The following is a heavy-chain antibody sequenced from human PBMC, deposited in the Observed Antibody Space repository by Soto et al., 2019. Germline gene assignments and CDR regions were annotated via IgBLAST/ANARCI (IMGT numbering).Heavy chain of an antibody. Sequence: ASVKVSCKASGYTFTSYYMHWVRQARGQGLEWMGIINPSGGSTSYAQKFQGRVTMTRDTSTSTVYMELSSLRSEDTAVYYCARDVGDYGAYYYGMDVWGQGTTVTVSS. D-gene: IGHD4-17*01. CDR2: INPSGGST. CDR1: GYTFTSYY. J-gene: IGHJ6*02. CDR3: ARDVGDYGAYYYGMDV. V-gene: IGHV1-46*01.